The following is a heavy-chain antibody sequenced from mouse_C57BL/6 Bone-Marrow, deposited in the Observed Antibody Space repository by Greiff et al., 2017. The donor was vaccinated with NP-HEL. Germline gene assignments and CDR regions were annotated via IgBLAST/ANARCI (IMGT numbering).Heavy chain of an antibody. V-gene: IGHV7-3*01. J-gene: IGHJ1*03. CDR2: IRNKANGYTP. CDR3: ARYSNYGDWYFDV. Sequence: EVQGVESGGGLVQPGGSLSLSCAASGFTFTDYYMSWVRQPPGKALEWLGFIRNKANGYTPEYSASVKGRFTISRDNSQSILYLQMNALRAEDSATYYCARYSNYGDWYFDVWGTGTTVTVSS. CDR1: GFTFTDYY. D-gene: IGHD2-1*01.